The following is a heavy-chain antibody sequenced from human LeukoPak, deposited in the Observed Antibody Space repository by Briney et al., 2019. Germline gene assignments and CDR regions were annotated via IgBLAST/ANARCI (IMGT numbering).Heavy chain of an antibody. Sequence: GGSLRLSCAASGFTFSNAWMSWVRQAPGKGLEWVGRIKSKTDGGTTDYAAPVKGRFTISRDDSKNTLYLQMNSLKTEDTAVYYCTTVDPYYYGSGSYYPYPFDYWGQGTLVTVSS. CDR1: GFTFSNAW. V-gene: IGHV3-15*01. D-gene: IGHD3-10*01. CDR2: IKSKTDGGTT. J-gene: IGHJ4*02. CDR3: TTVDPYYYGSGSYYPYPFDY.